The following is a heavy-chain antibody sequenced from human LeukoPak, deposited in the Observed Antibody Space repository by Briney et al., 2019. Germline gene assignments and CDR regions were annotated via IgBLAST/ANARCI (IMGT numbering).Heavy chain of an antibody. CDR3: ATTRREGGSGSSDY. V-gene: IGHV4-59*08. D-gene: IGHD3-10*01. CDR1: GGSISSYY. CDR2: IYYSGST. Sequence: SETLSLTCTVSGGSISSYYWSWIRQPPGKGLEWIGYIYYSGSTNYNPSLKSRVTISVDTSKNQFSLKLSSVTAADTAVYYCATTRREGGSGSSDYWGQGTLVTVSS. J-gene: IGHJ4*02.